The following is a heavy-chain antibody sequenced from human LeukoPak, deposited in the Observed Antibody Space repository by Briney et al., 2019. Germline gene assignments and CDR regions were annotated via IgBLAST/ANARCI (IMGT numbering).Heavy chain of an antibody. J-gene: IGHJ4*02. Sequence: ASVKVSCKASGGTFSSYAISGVRQAPGQGLEWMGGIIPIFGTANYAQKFQGRVTITTDESTSTAYMELSSLRSEDTAVYYCAREQWLVRDLYYFDYWGQGTLVTVSS. CDR1: GGTFSSYA. D-gene: IGHD6-19*01. V-gene: IGHV1-69*05. CDR2: IIPIFGTA. CDR3: AREQWLVRDLYYFDY.